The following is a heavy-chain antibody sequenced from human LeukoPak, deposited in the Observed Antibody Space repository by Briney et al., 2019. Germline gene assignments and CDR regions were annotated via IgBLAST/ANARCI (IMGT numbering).Heavy chain of an antibody. Sequence: SETLSLTCTVSGGSLTTDNWWTWGRHPPRKGLEWSGEIHHSGSTNYNPSLKTRVTISIDKSKNQFSLKVTSVTAAYTAVYYCARGYYHDSKWGQGILVTVSS. V-gene: IGHV4-4*02. CDR2: IHHSGST. J-gene: IGHJ4*02. D-gene: IGHD3-22*01. CDR1: GGSLTTDNW. CDR3: ARGYYHDSK.